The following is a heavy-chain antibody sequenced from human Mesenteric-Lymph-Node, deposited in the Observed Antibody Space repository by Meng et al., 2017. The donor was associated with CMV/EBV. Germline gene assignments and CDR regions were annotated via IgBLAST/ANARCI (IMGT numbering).Heavy chain of an antibody. CDR1: GFTFIDYY. CDR3: ATFGRRGGFPFDY. D-gene: IGHD1-26*01. J-gene: IGHJ4*02. Sequence: KVSGFTFIDYYMQWVQQAPGKGLEWMGFVDPEDGETIYAEKFKGRATITADMSIDTAYLELSRLRSDDTAVYYCATFGRRGGFPFDYWGQGTLVTVSS. CDR2: VDPEDGET. V-gene: IGHV1-69-2*01.